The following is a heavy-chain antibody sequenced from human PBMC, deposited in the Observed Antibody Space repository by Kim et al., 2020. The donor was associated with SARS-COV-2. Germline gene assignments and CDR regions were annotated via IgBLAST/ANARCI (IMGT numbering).Heavy chain of an antibody. J-gene: IGHJ5*02. CDR2: IDYSRST. Sequence: SETLSLTCTVSGGSISSYYWSWVRQSPEKGLEWIGYIDYSRSTNYNPSLKSRVTISIDTSRNQFSLKLSSVTAADTAVYYCARRRSLTSPFDPWGQGTL. CDR3: ARRRSLTSPFDP. D-gene: IGHD3-10*01. V-gene: IGHV4-59*13. CDR1: GGSISSYY.